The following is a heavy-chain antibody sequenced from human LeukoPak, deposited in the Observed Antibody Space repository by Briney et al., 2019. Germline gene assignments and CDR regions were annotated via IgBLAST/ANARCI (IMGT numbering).Heavy chain of an antibody. D-gene: IGHD7-27*01. Sequence: GASVKVSCKSSGYTFTSYYMHWVRQAPGQGLEWMGIINPSGGSTSYAQKFQGRVTMTRYTSTSTVYMELSSLRSEDTAVYYCARAQLGRDWFDPWGQGTLVTVSS. CDR1: GYTFTSYY. V-gene: IGHV1-46*01. J-gene: IGHJ5*02. CDR3: ARAQLGRDWFDP. CDR2: INPSGGST.